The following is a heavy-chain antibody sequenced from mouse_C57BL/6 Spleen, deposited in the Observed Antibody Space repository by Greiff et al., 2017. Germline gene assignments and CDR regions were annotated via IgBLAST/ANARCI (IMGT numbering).Heavy chain of an antibody. D-gene: IGHD3-3*01. CDR3: ARGRGPGYFDV. Sequence: EVKLMESGGGLVQSGRSLRLSCATSGFTFSDFYMEWVRQAPGKGLEWIAASRNKANDYTTEYSASVKGRFIVSRDTSQSILYLQMNALRAEDTAIYYCARGRGPGYFDVWGTGTTVTVSS. CDR1: GFTFSDFY. J-gene: IGHJ1*03. V-gene: IGHV7-1*01. CDR2: SRNKANDYTT.